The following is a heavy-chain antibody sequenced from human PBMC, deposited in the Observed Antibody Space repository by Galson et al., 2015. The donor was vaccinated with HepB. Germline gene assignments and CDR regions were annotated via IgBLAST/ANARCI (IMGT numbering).Heavy chain of an antibody. J-gene: IGHJ4*02. CDR2: ISGSGGST. D-gene: IGHD6-19*01. CDR1: GFTFSSYA. V-gene: IGHV3-23*01. CDR3: AKDTGYSSAKLDY. Sequence: SLRLSCAASGFTFSSYAMSWVRQAPGKGLEWVSGISGSGGSTYYADSVKGRFTISRDNSKNTLYLQMNSLRAEDTAVYYCAKDTGYSSAKLDYWGQGTLVTVSS.